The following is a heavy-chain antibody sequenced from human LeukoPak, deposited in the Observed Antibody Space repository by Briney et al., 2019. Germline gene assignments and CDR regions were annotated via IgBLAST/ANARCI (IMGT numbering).Heavy chain of an antibody. CDR3: ARSVLGDDYYYGMDV. J-gene: IGHJ6*02. D-gene: IGHD3-10*01. Sequence: ESLKISCKGSGYSFTSYWIGWVRQIPGKGLEWMGIIYPGDSDTRYSPSFRGQVTISADKSISTAYLQWSSLKASDTAMYYCARSVLGDDYYYGMDVWGQGTTVTVSS. CDR2: IYPGDSDT. V-gene: IGHV5-51*01. CDR1: GYSFTSYW.